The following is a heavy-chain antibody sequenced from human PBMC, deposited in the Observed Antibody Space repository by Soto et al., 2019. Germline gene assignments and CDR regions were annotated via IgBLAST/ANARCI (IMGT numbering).Heavy chain of an antibody. Sequence: ASVKVSCKASGGTFSSYAISWVRQAPGQGLAWMGGIIPIFGTANYAQKFQGRVTITADESTSTAYMELSSLRSEDTAVYYCARDLDYYDSTSRTMYYYYYCMDVCGQGTTVTASS. D-gene: IGHD3-22*01. CDR2: IIPIFGTA. CDR3: ARDLDYYDSTSRTMYYYYYCMDV. CDR1: GGTFSSYA. V-gene: IGHV1-69*13. J-gene: IGHJ6*02.